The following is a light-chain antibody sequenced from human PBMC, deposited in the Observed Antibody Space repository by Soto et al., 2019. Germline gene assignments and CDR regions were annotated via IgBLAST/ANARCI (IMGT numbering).Light chain of an antibody. CDR1: HSISGS. V-gene: IGKV1-39*01. Sequence: DVQITQYQSSLSASVRDRVTITCRASHSISGSLNCYQQKPGKAPKRLIYGVSSLQSGVPSRFSGSGSGADFTLTISSLQPEDSAAYFCQQGYITPVTFGQGTMVEVK. CDR3: QQGYITPVT. J-gene: IGKJ1*01. CDR2: GVS.